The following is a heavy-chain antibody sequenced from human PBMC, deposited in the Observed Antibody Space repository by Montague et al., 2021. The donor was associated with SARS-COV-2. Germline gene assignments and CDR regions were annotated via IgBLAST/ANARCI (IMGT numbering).Heavy chain of an antibody. CDR3: VRDTRSAHCCFDA. Sequence: CAISGDSVSSNTAAWNWIRQSPSRGLEWLGRTYYRSKWNCDYATSVEGRITIDPDTSKNQFFLHLSSVTPEDTAVYYCVRDTRSAHCCFDAWGQGTLVTVSS. CDR2: TYYRSKWNC. J-gene: IGHJ5*02. CDR1: GDSVSSNTAA. V-gene: IGHV6-1*01.